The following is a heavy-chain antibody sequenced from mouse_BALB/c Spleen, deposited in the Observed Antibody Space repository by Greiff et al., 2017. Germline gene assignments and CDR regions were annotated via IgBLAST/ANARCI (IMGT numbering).Heavy chain of an antibody. V-gene: IGHV2-6-2*01. CDR3: ARHEDYGNYYAMDY. D-gene: IGHD2-1*01. Sequence: VKLMESGPDLVAPSQSLSITCTVSGFSLTSYGVHWVRQPPGKGLEWLVVIWSDGSTTCNSALKSRLSISKDNSKSQVFLKMNSLQTDDTAMYYCARHEDYGNYYAMDYWGQGTSVTVSS. CDR1: GFSLTSYG. CDR2: IWSDGST. J-gene: IGHJ4*01.